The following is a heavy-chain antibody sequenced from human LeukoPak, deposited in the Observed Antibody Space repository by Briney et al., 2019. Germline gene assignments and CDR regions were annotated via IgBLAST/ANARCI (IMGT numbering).Heavy chain of an antibody. CDR1: GFTFSSYG. J-gene: IGHJ4*02. V-gene: IGHV3-23*01. D-gene: IGHD3-22*01. CDR3: AKDWPYYYDSSGYSYYFDY. CDR2: ISGSGGST. Sequence: GGSLRLSCAASGFTFSSYGMSWVRQAPGKGLEWVSAISGSGGSTYYADSVKGRFTISRDNSKNTLYLQMNSLRAEDTAVYYCAKDWPYYYDSSGYSYYFDYWGQGTLVTVSS.